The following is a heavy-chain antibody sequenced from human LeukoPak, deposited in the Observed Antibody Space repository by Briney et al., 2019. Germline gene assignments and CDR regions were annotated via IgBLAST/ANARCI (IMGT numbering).Heavy chain of an antibody. D-gene: IGHD5-24*01. CDR2: IIPIFGTA. V-gene: IGHV1-69*05. J-gene: IGHJ4*02. CDR3: ARDLSRWLQLVLGY. CDR1: GGTFSSYA. Sequence: ASVKVSCKASGGTFSSYAISWVRQAPGQGLEWMGGIIPIFGTANYAQKFQGRVTITTDESTSTAYMELSSLRSEDTAVYYCARDLSRWLQLVLGYWGQGTLVTVSS.